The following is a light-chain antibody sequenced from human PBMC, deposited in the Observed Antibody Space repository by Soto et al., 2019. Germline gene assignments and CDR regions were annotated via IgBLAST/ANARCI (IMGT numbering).Light chain of an antibody. Sequence: QSVLTQPASVSGSPGQSITISCTGSSSDVGGYDYVSWYQQHPGKAPKVMIYDVTNRPSGVSNRFSGSKSGNTASLTISGLQAEDEADYYCSSFTSSITPVVFGGGTKLTVL. V-gene: IGLV2-14*01. CDR1: SSDVGGYDY. CDR2: DVT. J-gene: IGLJ2*01. CDR3: SSFTSSITPVV.